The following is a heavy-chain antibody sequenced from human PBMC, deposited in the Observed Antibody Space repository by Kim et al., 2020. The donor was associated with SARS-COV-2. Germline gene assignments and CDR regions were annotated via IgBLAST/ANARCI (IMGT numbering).Heavy chain of an antibody. D-gene: IGHD6-13*01. CDR2: ISGSGCST. CDR1: GFTFSSYA. Sequence: GGSLRLSCAASGFTFSSYAMSWVRQAPGKGLEWVSAISGSGCSTYYADSVKGRFTISRDNSKNTLYLQMNSLRAEDTAVYYCAKDQNSGYSSSWYCPFDYWGQGTLVTVSS. V-gene: IGHV3-23*01. CDR3: AKDQNSGYSSSWYCPFDY. J-gene: IGHJ4*02.